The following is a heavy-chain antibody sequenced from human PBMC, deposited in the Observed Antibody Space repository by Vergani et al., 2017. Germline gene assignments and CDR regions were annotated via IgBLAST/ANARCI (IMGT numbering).Heavy chain of an antibody. J-gene: IGHJ5*02. V-gene: IGHV4-31*03. CDR2: IYYSGST. CDR1: GGSISSGGYY. Sequence: VQLQESGPGLVKPSQTLSLTCTVSGGSISSGGYYWSWIRQHPGKGLEWIGYIYYSGSTYYNPSLKSRVTISVDTSKNQFSLKLSSVTAADTAVYYCARDMSGQQLDSANWFDPWGQGTRVTVSS. D-gene: IGHD5-18*01. CDR3: ARDMSGQQLDSANWFDP.